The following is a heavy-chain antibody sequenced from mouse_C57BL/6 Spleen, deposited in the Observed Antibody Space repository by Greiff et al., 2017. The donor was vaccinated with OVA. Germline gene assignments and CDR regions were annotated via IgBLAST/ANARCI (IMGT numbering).Heavy chain of an antibody. CDR2: ISSGGSYT. CDR3: AGVTTGYYAMDY. J-gene: IGHJ4*01. Sequence: EVQLVESGGDLVKPGGSLKLSCAASGFTFSSYGMSWVRQTPDKRLEWVATISSGGSYTYYPDSVKGRFTISRDHAKNTLYLQMSSLKSEDTAMYYCAGVTTGYYAMDYWGQGTSVTVSS. CDR1: GFTFSSYG. V-gene: IGHV5-6*01. D-gene: IGHD2-2*01.